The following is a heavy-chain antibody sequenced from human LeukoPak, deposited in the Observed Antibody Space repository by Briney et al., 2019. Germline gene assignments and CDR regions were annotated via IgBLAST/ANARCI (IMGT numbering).Heavy chain of an antibody. CDR2: IYHGSA. D-gene: IGHD6-19*01. Sequence: PTETLPLTCTVSDDSLSSSRYYGTWIRQPPGKGLEWIGYIYHGSATYNPSLESRVTLPMDTSKNQYSLKMTSVTAADTAVYYCAREGGRQWLVSGALDSWGQGTLVTVSS. CDR1: DDSLSSSRYY. V-gene: IGHV4-61*01. CDR3: AREGGRQWLVSGALDS. J-gene: IGHJ5*01.